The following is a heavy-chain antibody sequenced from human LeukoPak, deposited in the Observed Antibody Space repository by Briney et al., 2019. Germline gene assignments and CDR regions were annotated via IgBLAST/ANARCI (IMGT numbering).Heavy chain of an antibody. CDR3: VRVKGSYFDY. D-gene: IGHD2-15*01. CDR1: GFPLSSYS. Sequence: GGSLRLSCAASGFPLSSYSINWVRQAPGKGLEWVSYISSSGSAIYYVDSVKGRFTVSRDNAKNSLFLQMHSPRAEDTAVYYCVRVKGSYFDYWGQGALVTVSS. V-gene: IGHV3-48*01. CDR2: ISSSGSAI. J-gene: IGHJ4*02.